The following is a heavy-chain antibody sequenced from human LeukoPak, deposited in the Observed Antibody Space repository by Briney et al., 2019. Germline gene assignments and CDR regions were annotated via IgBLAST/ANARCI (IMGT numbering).Heavy chain of an antibody. V-gene: IGHV3-23*01. Sequence: PGGSLRLSCTASGFTFSSYAMSWVRQAPGKGLEWVSVISGSGGSTFYGDSVKGRFTTSRDNSKNTLYLQMNSLRAEDTAVYYCAKDGVVTITFEYWGQRTLVTVSS. CDR2: ISGSGGST. J-gene: IGHJ4*02. D-gene: IGHD3-16*01. CDR1: GFTFSSYA. CDR3: AKDGVVTITFEY.